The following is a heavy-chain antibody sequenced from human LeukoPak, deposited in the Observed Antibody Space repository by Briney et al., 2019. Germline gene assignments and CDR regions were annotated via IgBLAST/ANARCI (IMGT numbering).Heavy chain of an antibody. Sequence: GGSLRLSCAASGFTFSSYWMSWVRQAPGKGLEWVANIKQDGSEKYYVDSVKGRFTISRDNAKNSLYLQMNSLRAEDTAEYYCARGRAVAGLKFDPWGQGTLVTVSS. V-gene: IGHV3-7*01. CDR1: GFTFSSYW. CDR3: ARGRAVAGLKFDP. CDR2: IKQDGSEK. D-gene: IGHD6-19*01. J-gene: IGHJ5*02.